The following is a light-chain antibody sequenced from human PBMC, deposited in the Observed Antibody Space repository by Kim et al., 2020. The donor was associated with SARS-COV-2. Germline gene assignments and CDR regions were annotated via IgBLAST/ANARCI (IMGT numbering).Light chain of an antibody. CDR2: GAS. CDR3: QQYGSSLYT. CDR1: QSFNSRY. J-gene: IGKJ2*01. Sequence: LSPGESATLPCRPRQSFNSRYLPGYQQNPRHAPRLLIYGASSRATGIPDSYSGSGSETDFTLTIIRLEPEDFAVYHCQQYGSSLYTFGQGTKLDIK. V-gene: IGKV3-20*01.